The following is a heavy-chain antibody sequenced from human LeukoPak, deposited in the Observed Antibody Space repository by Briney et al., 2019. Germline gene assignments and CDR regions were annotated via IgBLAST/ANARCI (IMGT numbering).Heavy chain of an antibody. CDR3: ANRPYSSGPRDY. D-gene: IGHD6-19*01. J-gene: IGHJ4*02. CDR1: GFTFSSYS. V-gene: IGHV3-21*01. CDR2: ISSSSSYI. Sequence: GGSLRLSCAASGFTFSSYSMNWVRQAPGKGLEWVSSISSSSSYIYYADSVKGRFTISRDNAKNTLYLQMNSLRAEDTAVYYCANRPYSSGPRDYWGQGTLVTVSS.